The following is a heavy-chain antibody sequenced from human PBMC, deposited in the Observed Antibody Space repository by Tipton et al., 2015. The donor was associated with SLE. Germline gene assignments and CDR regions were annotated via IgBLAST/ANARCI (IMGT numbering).Heavy chain of an antibody. CDR1: GFTVSSNY. CDR2: IYSGGNT. D-gene: IGHD3-10*01. J-gene: IGHJ6*02. CDR3: ARDTTSGYYGTDV. V-gene: IGHV3-53*05. Sequence: SLRLSCAASGFTVSSNYMSWVRQAPGKGLEWVSVIYSGGNTYYADSVKGRFTISRDNSKNTLYLQMNSLRAEDTAVYYCARDTTSGYYGTDVWGQGTTVTVSS.